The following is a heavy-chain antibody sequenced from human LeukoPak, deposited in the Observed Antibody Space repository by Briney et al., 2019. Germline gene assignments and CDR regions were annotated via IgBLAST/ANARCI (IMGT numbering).Heavy chain of an antibody. J-gene: IGHJ3*02. CDR2: IKTDGSKT. CDR3: ARTDYGDYAYAFDI. Sequence: GGSLRLSCSTSGFSFKDYWMTWVRQAPGNGLEWVADIKTDGSKTYYVASVKGRFTISRDNAQNSLYLQMNSLRAEDTAVYYCARTDYGDYAYAFDIWGQGTMVTVSS. V-gene: IGHV3-7*04. D-gene: IGHD4-17*01. CDR1: GFSFKDYW.